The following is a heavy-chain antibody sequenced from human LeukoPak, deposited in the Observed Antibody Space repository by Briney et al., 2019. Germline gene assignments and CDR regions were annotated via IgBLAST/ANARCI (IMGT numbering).Heavy chain of an antibody. J-gene: IGHJ3*02. D-gene: IGHD1-26*01. CDR3: AHRSGSYYVFAFDI. CDR2: MYWNDAK. V-gene: IGHV2-5*01. CDR1: GFSLSTSGVG. Sequence: SGPTLVNPTQTLTLTCTFSGFSLSTSGVGVGWIRQPPGKALEWLSLMYWNDAKRYSPSLKSRLTITKDTSKNQVVLTMTNMAPVDTATYYCAHRSGSYYVFAFDIWGQGTMVTVSS.